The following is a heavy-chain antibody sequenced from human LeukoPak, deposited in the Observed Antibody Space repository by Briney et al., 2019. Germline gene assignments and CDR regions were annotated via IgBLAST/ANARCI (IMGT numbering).Heavy chain of an antibody. CDR1: GGSFSGYY. CDR2: INHSGST. Sequence: PSKTLSLTCAVYGGSFSGYYWSWIRQPPGKGLEWIGEINHSGSTNYNPSLKRRVTISVDTSKNQFSLNLSSVTAAATAVYYCARGVPGYCSSTSCYLGSNYYYYYMDVWGKGTTVTVSS. V-gene: IGHV4-34*01. J-gene: IGHJ6*03. D-gene: IGHD2-2*03. CDR3: ARGVPGYCSSTSCYLGSNYYYYYMDV.